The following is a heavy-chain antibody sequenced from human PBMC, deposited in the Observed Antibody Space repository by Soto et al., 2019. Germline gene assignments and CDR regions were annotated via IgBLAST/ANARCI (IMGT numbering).Heavy chain of an antibody. Sequence: SETLSLTGTVSGGSISSGGYYWSLIRQHPGKGLEWIGYIYYSGSTYYNPSLKSRVTISVDTSKNQFSLKLSSVTAADTAVYYCARLDSSGYYYGYYFDYWGQGTLVTVSS. J-gene: IGHJ4*02. D-gene: IGHD3-22*01. V-gene: IGHV4-31*03. CDR1: GGSISSGGYY. CDR2: IYYSGST. CDR3: ARLDSSGYYYGYYFDY.